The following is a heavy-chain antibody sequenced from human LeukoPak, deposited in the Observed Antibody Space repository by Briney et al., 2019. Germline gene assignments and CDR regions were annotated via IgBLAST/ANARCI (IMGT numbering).Heavy chain of an antibody. V-gene: IGHV3-23*01. CDR1: GFAFSSYA. J-gene: IGHJ4*02. Sequence: GGSLRLSCAASGFAFSSYAMSWVRQIPGKGLEWVSAISGSDAGTYYADSVKGRFTISRDNAKNSLYLQMNSLTTGDTAVYYCAKGVRFGGKILDHWGQGTLVTVSS. D-gene: IGHD4-23*01. CDR2: ISGSDAGT. CDR3: AKGVRFGGKILDH.